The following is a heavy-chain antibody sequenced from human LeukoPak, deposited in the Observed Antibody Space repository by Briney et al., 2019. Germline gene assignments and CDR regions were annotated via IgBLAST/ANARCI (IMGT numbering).Heavy chain of an antibody. D-gene: IGHD3-10*01. V-gene: IGHV3-15*01. Sequence: PGGSLRLSCAASGFTFSNAWMSWVRKAPGKGLEWVGRIKSKTDGGTTDYAAPVKGRFTISRDDSKNTLYLQMNSLKTEDTAVYYCTTALWFGELSLYYFDYWGQGTLVTVSS. CDR3: TTALWFGELSLYYFDY. CDR1: GFTFSNAW. J-gene: IGHJ4*02. CDR2: IKSKTDGGTT.